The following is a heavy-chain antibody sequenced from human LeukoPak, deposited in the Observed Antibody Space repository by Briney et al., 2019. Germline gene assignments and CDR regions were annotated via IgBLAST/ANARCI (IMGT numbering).Heavy chain of an antibody. CDR1: GFTFSDYY. D-gene: IGHD6-13*01. Sequence: GGSLRLSCAASGFTFSDYYMSWIRQAPGKGPEWVSYVSSSSSYTNYADSVKGRFTISRDNAKNSLYLQMNSLRAEDAAVYYCARTASSSWYGYYFDYWGQGTLVTVSS. V-gene: IGHV3-11*03. CDR3: ARTASSSWYGYYFDY. CDR2: VSSSSSYT. J-gene: IGHJ4*02.